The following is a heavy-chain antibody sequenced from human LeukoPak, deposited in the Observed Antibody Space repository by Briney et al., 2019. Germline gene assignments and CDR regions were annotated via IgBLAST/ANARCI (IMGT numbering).Heavy chain of an antibody. V-gene: IGHV4-59*08. CDR3: ARLPYYDILTGSLTGPLDV. Sequence: SETLSLTCTVSGGSISSYYWSWIRQPPGKGLEWIGYIYYSGSTNYNPSLKSRVTISVDTSKNQFSLKLSSVTAADTAVYYCARLPYYDILTGSLTGPLDVWGQGTTVTVSS. D-gene: IGHD3-9*01. CDR2: IYYSGST. CDR1: GGSISSYY. J-gene: IGHJ6*02.